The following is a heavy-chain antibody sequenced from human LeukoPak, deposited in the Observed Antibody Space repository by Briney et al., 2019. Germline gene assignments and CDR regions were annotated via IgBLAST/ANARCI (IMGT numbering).Heavy chain of an antibody. CDR1: GFTFSSYA. CDR2: ISGSGGST. V-gene: IGHV3-23*01. Sequence: GGSLRLSCAASGFTFSSYAMSWVRQAPGKGLQWVSTISGSGGSTYYADSVKGRFTISRDNSKNTLYLQMNSLRAEDTAVYYCARRPGLERYYFDYWGQGTLITVSS. CDR3: ARRPGLERYYFDY. D-gene: IGHD1-1*01. J-gene: IGHJ4*02.